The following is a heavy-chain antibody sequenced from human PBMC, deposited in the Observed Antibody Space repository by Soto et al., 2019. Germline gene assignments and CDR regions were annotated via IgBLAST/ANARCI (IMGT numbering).Heavy chain of an antibody. CDR2: IYYSGST. D-gene: IGHD2-2*01. CDR3: ARDTIRTHYFDY. CDR1: GGSVSSGSYY. Sequence: SETLSLTCTVSGGSVSSGSYYWSWIRQPPGKGLEWIGYIYYSGSTNYNPSLKSRVTISLDTSKNQLSLRLSSVTAADTAVYYCARDTIRTHYFDYWGQGTLVTVSS. V-gene: IGHV4-61*01. J-gene: IGHJ4*02.